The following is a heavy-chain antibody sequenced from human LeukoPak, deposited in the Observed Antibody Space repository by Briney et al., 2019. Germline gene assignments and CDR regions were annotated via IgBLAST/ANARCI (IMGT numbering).Heavy chain of an antibody. CDR1: GYTFTSYD. D-gene: IGHD1-26*01. J-gene: IGHJ4*02. Sequence: ASVKVSCKAAGYTFTSYDINWVRQATGQGLEWMGWMNPNSGNTGYAQKFQGRVTITRNTSISTAYMELSSLRSEDTAVYYCATESGAGAHDYWGQGTLVTVSS. CDR3: ATESGAGAHDY. CDR2: MNPNSGNT. V-gene: IGHV1-8*03.